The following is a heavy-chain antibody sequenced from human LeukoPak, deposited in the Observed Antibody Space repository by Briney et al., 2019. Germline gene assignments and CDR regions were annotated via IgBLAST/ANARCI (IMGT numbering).Heavy chain of an antibody. J-gene: IGHJ4*02. CDR1: VGTFSSYA. D-gene: IGHD1-1*01. Sequence: SVKVSCKTSVGTFSSYAISWVRQAPGQGLEWMGGIIPIFGTANYAQKFQGRVTITTDESTSTAYMELSSLRSEDTAVYYCARGPELERFDYWGQGTLVTVSS. CDR2: IIPIFGTA. V-gene: IGHV1-69*05. CDR3: ARGPELERFDY.